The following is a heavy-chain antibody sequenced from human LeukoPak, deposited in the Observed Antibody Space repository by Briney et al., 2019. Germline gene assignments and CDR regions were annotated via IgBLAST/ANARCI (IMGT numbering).Heavy chain of an antibody. CDR1: RFTFSSYA. V-gene: IGHV3-23*01. CDR2: ISGSGGST. CDR3: ARSDDIIDWFDP. D-gene: IGHD2-15*01. J-gene: IGHJ5*02. Sequence: PGGSLRLSCAASRFTFSSYAMSWVRQAPGKGLEWVSAISGSGGSTYYADSVKGRFTISRDNSKNTLYLQMNSLRAEDTAVYYCARSDDIIDWFDPWGQGTLVTVSS.